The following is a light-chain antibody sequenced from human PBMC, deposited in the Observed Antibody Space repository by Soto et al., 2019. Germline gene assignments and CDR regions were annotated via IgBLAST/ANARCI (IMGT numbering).Light chain of an antibody. J-gene: IGKJ4*01. Sequence: DIEMTQTPNSVSASVGDRVTITCRASQIISSWLAWYQQKPGKAPKLLIYAASILQSGVPSRFSGSGSGTDFSLTISSLQPEDFATYYCQQGNSFPLTFGGGTKVDIK. CDR3: QQGNSFPLT. CDR2: AAS. CDR1: QIISSW. V-gene: IGKV1-12*01.